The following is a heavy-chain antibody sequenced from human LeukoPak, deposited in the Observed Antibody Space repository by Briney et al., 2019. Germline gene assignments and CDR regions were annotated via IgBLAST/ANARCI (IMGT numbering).Heavy chain of an antibody. J-gene: IGHJ3*02. CDR3: ARKGGSKVRGVIMDAFDM. D-gene: IGHD3-10*01. Sequence: GGSLRLSCAVSGFTFSNYWMSWVRQGPGKGLEWVANINQDGSEKYYVDSAKGRFTISRDNAKNSLYLQMNSLRAEDTAVYYCARKGGSKVRGVIMDAFDMWGQGTMVTVSS. V-gene: IGHV3-7*05. CDR2: INQDGSEK. CDR1: GFTFSNYW.